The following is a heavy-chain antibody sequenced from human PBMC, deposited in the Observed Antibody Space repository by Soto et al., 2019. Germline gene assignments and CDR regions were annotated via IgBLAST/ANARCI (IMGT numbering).Heavy chain of an antibody. D-gene: IGHD3-3*01. CDR1: GYPVTAYY. Sequence: QLHLVQSGAVVKKPGASVTVSCSASGYPVTAYYMHWVRQAPGRGLEWMGGINPATGAAKYTQTFQGRATTARDTATSTVFMEPSALTSEDTAVFFCARGGGVGVAGSAAFDMWGQGTLVTVSS. J-gene: IGHJ3*02. CDR2: INPATGAA. V-gene: IGHV1-2*02. CDR3: ARGGGVGVAGSAAFDM.